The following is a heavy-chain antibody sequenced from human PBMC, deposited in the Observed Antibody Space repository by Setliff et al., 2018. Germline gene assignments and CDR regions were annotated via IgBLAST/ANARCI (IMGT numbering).Heavy chain of an antibody. CDR2: IIPIFGTA. CDR3: ATTRSSGWYEYEYYFDY. Sequence: SVKVSCKASGGTFSSYAISWVRQAPGQGLEWMGGIIPIFGTANYAQKFQGRVTMTTDTSTSTAYMELRSLRSDDTAVYYCATTRSSGWYEYEYYFDYWGQGTLVTVSS. V-gene: IGHV1-69*05. D-gene: IGHD6-19*01. J-gene: IGHJ4*02. CDR1: GGTFSSYA.